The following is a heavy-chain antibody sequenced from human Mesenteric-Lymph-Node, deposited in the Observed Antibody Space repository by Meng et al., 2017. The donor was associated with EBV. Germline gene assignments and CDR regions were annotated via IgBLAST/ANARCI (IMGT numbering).Heavy chain of an antibody. CDR3: ARDELMVRGLFDS. CDR2: VFYSGAT. D-gene: IGHD3-10*01. J-gene: IGHJ4*02. CDR1: GDSISGSYC. V-gene: IGHV4-38-2*02. Sequence: QVRLQESGPGLVKASETRSLTGTVSGDSISGSYCWNWIRQPPGKELEWIGSVFYSGATYYNPSLESRVTISVDTSRNHFSLKVTSVTAADTAIYYCARDELMVRGLFDSWGQGALVTVSS.